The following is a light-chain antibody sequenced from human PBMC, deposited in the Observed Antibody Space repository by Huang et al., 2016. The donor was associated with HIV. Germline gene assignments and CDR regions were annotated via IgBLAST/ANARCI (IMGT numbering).Light chain of an antibody. Sequence: EIVMTQSPAALSLSPGEGATLSCRASQSVTSSYLSWYHQKAGQAPRLLIYGASTRAAGIPGRFSGSGSGTDFTLNITSLQSEDFAVYYCLQDYKLPWTFGQGTKVEIK. CDR2: GAS. CDR1: QSVTSSY. CDR3: LQDYKLPWT. J-gene: IGKJ1*01. V-gene: IGKV3D-7*01.